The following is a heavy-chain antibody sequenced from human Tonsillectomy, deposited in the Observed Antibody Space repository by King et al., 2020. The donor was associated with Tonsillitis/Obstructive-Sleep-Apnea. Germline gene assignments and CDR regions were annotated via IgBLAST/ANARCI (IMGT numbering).Heavy chain of an antibody. J-gene: IGHJ3*02. CDR3: ARKTGYNLGAFDS. V-gene: IGHV3-33*01. CDR2: IWYDGTNK. CDR1: GFTFSYYA. D-gene: IGHD5-24*01. Sequence: VQLVESGGGVVQPGRSLRLSCAASGFTFSYYAMHWVRQAPGKGLEWVAFIWYDGTNKYYADSVKGRFTISRDNSKNTLYLQMNSLRADDTAVYYCARKTGYNLGAFDSWGQGTMVTVSS.